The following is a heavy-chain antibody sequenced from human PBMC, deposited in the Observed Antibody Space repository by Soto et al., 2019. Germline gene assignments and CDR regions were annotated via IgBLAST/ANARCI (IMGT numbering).Heavy chain of an antibody. J-gene: IGHJ5*02. CDR1: GGSVTGYY. Sequence: SETLSLTCAVYGGSVTGYYWNWIHQPPGKGLEWIGEINHTGGTHYNPSLKSRVTMSVDTSKNQFSLRLSSVTAADTAIYYCATRITVFGLLIPPFDPWGQGTQVTVSS. CDR3: ATRITVFGLLIPPFDP. D-gene: IGHD3-3*01. V-gene: IGHV4-34*01. CDR2: INHTGGT.